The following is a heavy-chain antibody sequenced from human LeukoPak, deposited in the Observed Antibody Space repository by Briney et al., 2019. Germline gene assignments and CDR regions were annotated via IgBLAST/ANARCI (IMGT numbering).Heavy chain of an antibody. J-gene: IGHJ4*02. CDR3: ARETTGYYFDY. CDR1: GFTFSSYS. D-gene: IGHD1-1*01. V-gene: IGHV3-33*08. Sequence: GGSLRLSCAASGFTFSSYSMNWVRQAPGKGLEWVAVIWYDGSNKYYADSVKGRFTISRDNSKNTLYVQMNSLRAEDTAVYYCARETTGYYFDYWGQGTLVTVSS. CDR2: IWYDGSNK.